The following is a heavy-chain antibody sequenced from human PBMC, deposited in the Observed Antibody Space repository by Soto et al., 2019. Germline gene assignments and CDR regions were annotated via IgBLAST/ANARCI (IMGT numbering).Heavy chain of an antibody. CDR3: ARVEGSGIYYNSGRDV. D-gene: IGHD3-10*01. Sequence: ASVKVSCKASGYTFTSYDINWVRQATGQGLEWMGWMNPNSGNTGYAQKFQGRVTMTRNTSISTAYMELSSLRSEDTAVYYCARVEGSGIYYNSGRDVGGQGTRVTVS. V-gene: IGHV1-8*01. CDR2: MNPNSGNT. CDR1: GYTFTSYD. J-gene: IGHJ6*02.